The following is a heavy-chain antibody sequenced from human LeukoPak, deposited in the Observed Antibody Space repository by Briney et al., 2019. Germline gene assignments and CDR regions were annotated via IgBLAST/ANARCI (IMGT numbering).Heavy chain of an antibody. CDR1: GFTVSGNY. V-gene: IGHV3-53*01. D-gene: IGHD3-3*01. Sequence: GGSLRLSCAVSGFTVSGNYMSWVRQAPGKGLEWVSLIYSGGTTYYADSVKGRFTISRDNSKNTLYLQINSLRVEDTAVYYCAREILAPGKTHDYWGQGTLVTVSS. CDR2: IYSGGTT. CDR3: AREILAPGKTHDY. J-gene: IGHJ4*02.